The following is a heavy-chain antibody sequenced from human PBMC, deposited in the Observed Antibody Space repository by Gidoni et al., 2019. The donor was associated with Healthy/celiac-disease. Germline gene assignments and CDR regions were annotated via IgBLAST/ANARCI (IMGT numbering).Heavy chain of an antibody. D-gene: IGHD1-26*01. CDR1: GFTFSSYW. CDR3: ARGEVGADWFDP. V-gene: IGHV3-74*01. CDR2: INSDGSST. J-gene: IGHJ5*02. Sequence: EAQLVESGGGLVQPGGSLRLSCAASGFTFSSYWMHWVRQAPGKGLVWVSRINSDGSSTSYADSVKGRFTISRDNAKNTLYLQMNSLRAEDTAVYYCARGEVGADWFDPWGQGTLVTVSS.